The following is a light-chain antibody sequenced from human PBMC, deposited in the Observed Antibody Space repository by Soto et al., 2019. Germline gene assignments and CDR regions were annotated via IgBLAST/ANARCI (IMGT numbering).Light chain of an antibody. CDR2: GAS. CDR3: LQHNSSPWT. Sequence: DIQMTQTPSAMSASVGDRVTITCRASQAISNYLAWFQQKPGKVPKRLIYGASSLQSGVPSRFSGSGSETEFTLTISSLQPEDFATYFCLQHNSSPWTFGQGTKVEIK. J-gene: IGKJ1*01. V-gene: IGKV1-17*03. CDR1: QAISNY.